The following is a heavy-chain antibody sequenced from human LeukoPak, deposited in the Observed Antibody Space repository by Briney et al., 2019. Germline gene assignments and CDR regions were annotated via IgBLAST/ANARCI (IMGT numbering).Heavy chain of an antibody. Sequence: SETLSLTCAVYGGSFSGYYWSWIRQPPGKGLEWIGEINHSGSTNYNPSLKGRVTISVDTSKNQFSLKLSSVTAADTAVYYCARGAGYSGSYPLDYWGQGTLVTVSS. D-gene: IGHD1-26*01. CDR3: ARGAGYSGSYPLDY. CDR1: GGSFSGYY. J-gene: IGHJ4*02. V-gene: IGHV4-34*01. CDR2: INHSGST.